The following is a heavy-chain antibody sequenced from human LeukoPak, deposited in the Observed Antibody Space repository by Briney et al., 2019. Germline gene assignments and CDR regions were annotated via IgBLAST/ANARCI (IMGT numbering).Heavy chain of an antibody. CDR1: GGTFSSYA. J-gene: IGHJ4*02. D-gene: IGHD2-2*01. CDR2: IIPIFGTA. CDR3: ARGCSSTSCYASGYFDY. Sequence: SVKVSCKASGGTFSSYAISWVRQAPGQGLEWMGGIIPIFGTANYAQKFQGRVTITTDESTSTAYMELSSLRSEDTAVYYCARGCSSTSCYASGYFDYWGQGTLVTVSS. V-gene: IGHV1-69*05.